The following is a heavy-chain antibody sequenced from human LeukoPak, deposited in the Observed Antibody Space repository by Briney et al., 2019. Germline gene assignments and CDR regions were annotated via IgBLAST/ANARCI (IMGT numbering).Heavy chain of an antibody. CDR3: ARMYGQCSGGSCYPGFVDY. D-gene: IGHD2-15*01. CDR2: ISWNSGSI. Sequence: GGSLRLSCAASGFTFDDYAMHWVRQAPGKGLEWVSGISWNSGSIGYADSVKGRFTISRDNAKNSLYLQMNSLRDEDTAVYYCARMYGQCSGGSCYPGFVDYWGQGTLATVSS. J-gene: IGHJ4*02. CDR1: GFTFDDYA. V-gene: IGHV3-9*01.